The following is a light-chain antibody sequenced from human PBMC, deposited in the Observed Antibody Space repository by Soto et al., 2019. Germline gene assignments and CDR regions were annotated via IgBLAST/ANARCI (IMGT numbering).Light chain of an antibody. V-gene: IGLV2-14*01. CDR1: SSDVGSYNY. J-gene: IGLJ2*01. CDR2: EVS. Sequence: QSVLTQPASVSGSPGQSITISCTGTSSDVGSYNYVSWYQQHPGKAPKLMIYEVSNRPSGVSNRFSGSKSGNTASLTISGLQAEDEGDYYCSSFTTTSIVVFGGGTKLTVL. CDR3: SSFTTTSIVV.